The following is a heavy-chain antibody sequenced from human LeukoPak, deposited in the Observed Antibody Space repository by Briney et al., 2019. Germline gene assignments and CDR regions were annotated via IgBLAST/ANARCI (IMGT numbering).Heavy chain of an antibody. CDR1: GGSISSDY. Sequence: SETLSLTCTVSGGSISSDYWNWIRQPPGKGLEWFGYIYYSGSTNYNPSLKSRVTIPVDTSKTQFSLKLSSVTAADTAVYYCAVMYSSSWYWFDPWGQGTLVTVSS. CDR2: IYYSGST. J-gene: IGHJ5*02. CDR3: AVMYSSSWYWFDP. V-gene: IGHV4-59*08. D-gene: IGHD6-13*01.